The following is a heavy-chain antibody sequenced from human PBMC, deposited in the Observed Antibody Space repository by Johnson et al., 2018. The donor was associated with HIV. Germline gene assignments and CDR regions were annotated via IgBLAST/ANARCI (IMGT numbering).Heavy chain of an antibody. CDR3: ARDVIVGGGSGDCYSTH. D-gene: IGHD2-21*02. CDR1: GFTFSDYY. J-gene: IGHJ3*01. V-gene: IGHV3-20*04. CDR2: INWNGGNT. Sequence: EVQLVEYGGGLVKPGGSLRLSCAASGFTFSDYYMSWIRQAPGKGLEWVSGINWNGGNTGYVDSVKGRFTISRDNAKNSLFLQMNSLRVEDTALYYCARDVIVGGGSGDCYSTHWGQGTMVTVSS.